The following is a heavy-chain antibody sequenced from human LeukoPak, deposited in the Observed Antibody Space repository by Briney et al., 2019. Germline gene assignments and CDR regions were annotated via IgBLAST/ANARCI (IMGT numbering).Heavy chain of an antibody. D-gene: IGHD6-19*01. CDR2: ISGSGATT. Sequence: GGSLRLSCAASGFAFSSYAMRWVRQAPGEGVDCVSTISGSGATTSYADSVKGRFTISRDNSKNTLYLQMNSLRAEDTAVYYCAKDFLLRMAVAIDYWGQGTLVTVSS. CDR3: AKDFLLRMAVAIDY. V-gene: IGHV3-23*01. J-gene: IGHJ4*02. CDR1: GFAFSSYA.